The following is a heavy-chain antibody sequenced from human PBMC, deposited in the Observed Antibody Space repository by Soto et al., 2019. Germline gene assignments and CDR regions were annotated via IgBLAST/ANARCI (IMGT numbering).Heavy chain of an antibody. J-gene: IGHJ4*02. D-gene: IGHD6-6*01. Sequence: GGSLRLSCAASGFTVSSNYMSWVRQAPGKGLEWVSVIYSGGSTYYADSVKGRFTISRHNSKNTLYLQMNSLRAEDTAVYYCAGAARPPFGHYFDYWGQGTLVTVSS. CDR2: IYSGGST. CDR3: AGAARPPFGHYFDY. CDR1: GFTVSSNY. V-gene: IGHV3-53*04.